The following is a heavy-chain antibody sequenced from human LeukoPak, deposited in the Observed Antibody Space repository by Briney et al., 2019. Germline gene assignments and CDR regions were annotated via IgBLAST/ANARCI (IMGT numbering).Heavy chain of an antibody. CDR2: IYTSGST. CDR1: GGSISSGSYY. V-gene: IGHV4-61*02. J-gene: IGHJ6*03. Sequence: PSETLSLTCTVSGGSISSGSYYWRWIRQPAGKGLEWIGRIYTSGSTNYNPSLKSRVTISVDTSKNQFSLKLSSVTAADTAVYYCARRDYYYYYMDVWGKGTTVTISS. CDR3: ARRDYYYYYMDV.